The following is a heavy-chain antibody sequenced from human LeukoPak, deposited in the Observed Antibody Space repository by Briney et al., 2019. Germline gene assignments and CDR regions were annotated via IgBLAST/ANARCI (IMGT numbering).Heavy chain of an antibody. J-gene: IGHJ4*02. CDR1: GFTFSSYW. CDR2: INSDGSST. CDR3: ARDDRYFLFGDSSGHYWGIDY. Sequence: GGSLRLSCAASGFTFSSYWMHWVRQAPGKGLVWVSRINSDGSSTSYADSVKGRFTISRDNAKNTLYLQTNSLRAEDTAVYYCARDDRYFLFGDSSGHYWGIDYWGQGTLVTVSS. V-gene: IGHV3-74*01. D-gene: IGHD3-22*01.